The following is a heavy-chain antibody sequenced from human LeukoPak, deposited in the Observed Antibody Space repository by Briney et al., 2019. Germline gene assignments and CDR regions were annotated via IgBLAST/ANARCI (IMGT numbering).Heavy chain of an antibody. CDR3: ARSLTTVTTPYYYYYMDV. CDR1: GFTFSSYW. J-gene: IGHJ6*03. V-gene: IGHV3-74*01. Sequence: PGGSLRLSCAASGFTFSSYWMHWVRQAPGKGLVWVSRINTDGSSTSYADSVKGRFTISRDNAKNTLYLQMNSLRAEDTAVYYCARSLTTVTTPYYYYYMDVWGKGTTVTVS. D-gene: IGHD4-17*01. CDR2: INTDGSST.